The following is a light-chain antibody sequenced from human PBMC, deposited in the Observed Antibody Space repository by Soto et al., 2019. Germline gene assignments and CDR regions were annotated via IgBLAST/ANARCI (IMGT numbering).Light chain of an antibody. CDR3: QHYDNLPPFN. CDR2: GAS. CDR1: QDISKY. V-gene: IGKV1-33*01. J-gene: IGKJ3*01. Sequence: DIQMTQSPSSLSASVGDRVTITCQASQDISKYLNWYQQKPGRAPKLLIYGASNLKTGVPSRFSGSGYGTDFTFTISSLQPEDIATYYCQHYDNLPPFNFGPGTKVAIK.